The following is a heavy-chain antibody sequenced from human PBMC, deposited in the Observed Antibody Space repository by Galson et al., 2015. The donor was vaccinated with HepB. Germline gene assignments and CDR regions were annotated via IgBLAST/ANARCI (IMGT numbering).Heavy chain of an antibody. CDR3: AKEDGVSRALDY. J-gene: IGHJ4*02. Sequence: SLRLSCAASGFTFSRFGVFWVRQAPGKGLEWVSVMSDDESKKYYADSVKGRFTISRDNSKNTLYLQMNSLRGEDTAVYYCAKEDGVSRALDYWGQGTLVTVSS. D-gene: IGHD2-8*01. V-gene: IGHV3-30*18. CDR1: GFTFSRFG. CDR2: MSDDESKK.